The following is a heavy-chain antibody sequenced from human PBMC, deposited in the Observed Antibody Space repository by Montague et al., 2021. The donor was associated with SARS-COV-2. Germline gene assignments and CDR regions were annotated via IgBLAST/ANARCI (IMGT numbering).Heavy chain of an antibody. CDR1: GGSITGFS. D-gene: IGHD6-6*01. CDR2: VTTSGTT. CDR3: ARTPTRPLSLDS. V-gene: IGHV4-4*07. J-gene: IGHJ4*02. Sequence: SETLSLTCVVSGGSITGFSWSWVRRPAGKGLEWIGRVTTSGTTNYSPSLRSRVTMSVDTSKNQFSLNLNSVTAADTAIYYCARTPTRPLSLDSWGQGTLVTVSS.